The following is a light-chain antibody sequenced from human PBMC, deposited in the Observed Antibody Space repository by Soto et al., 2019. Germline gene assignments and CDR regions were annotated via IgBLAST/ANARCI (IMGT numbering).Light chain of an antibody. CDR2: EGN. CDR3: CSFAHSSTYV. Sequence: QSALTQPASVSGSPGQSITISCTGTSNDIGSYNLVSWYQQHPGKAPKVIISEGNKRPSGVSIRFSGSRSGNTASLTISGLQAEDEADYYCCSFAHSSTYVFGSGTKLTVL. CDR1: SNDIGSYNL. V-gene: IGLV2-23*01. J-gene: IGLJ1*01.